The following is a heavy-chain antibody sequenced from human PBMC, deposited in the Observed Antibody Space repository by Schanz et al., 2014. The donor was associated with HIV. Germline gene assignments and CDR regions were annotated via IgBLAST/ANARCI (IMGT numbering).Heavy chain of an antibody. CDR2: IDHSGST. V-gene: IGHV4-30-2*01. J-gene: IGHJ5*02. Sequence: QLQLQESGSGLVKPSQTLSLTCGVSGGSMSSGDHSWSWIRLPPGKGLEWIGNIDHSGSTYYNPSLKSGVTISVDMSKNQFSRKMTSVTAADTAIYYCAKDNKYNSDWYPPRHWFGPWGQGTLVTVSS. CDR1: GGSMSSGDHS. CDR3: AKDNKYNSDWYPPRHWFGP. D-gene: IGHD2-21*02.